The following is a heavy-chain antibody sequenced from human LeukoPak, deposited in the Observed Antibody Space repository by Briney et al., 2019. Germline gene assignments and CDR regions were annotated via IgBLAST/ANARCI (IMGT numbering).Heavy chain of an antibody. D-gene: IGHD1-26*01. CDR3: ARGRVGATGY. J-gene: IGHJ4*02. CDR2: IYYSGST. V-gene: IGHV4-39*07. Sequence: SETLSLTCTVSGGSISSSSYYWGWIRQPPGKGLEWIGSIYYSGSTYYNPSLKSRVTISVDTSKNQFSLKLSPVTAADTAVYYCARGRVGATGYWGQGTLVTVSS. CDR1: GGSISSSSYY.